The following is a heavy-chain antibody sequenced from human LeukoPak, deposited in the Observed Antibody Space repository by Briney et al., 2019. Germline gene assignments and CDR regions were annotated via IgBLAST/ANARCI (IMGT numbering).Heavy chain of an antibody. J-gene: IGHJ6*03. V-gene: IGHV4-38-2*02. CDR1: GYSISSGYY. D-gene: IGHD3-3*01. CDR3: AREWVTILHYMDV. CDR2: IYHSGST. Sequence: SETLSLTCAVSGYSISSGYYWGWIRQPPGKGLEWIGSIYHSGSTYYNPSLKSRVTISVDTSKNQFSLKLSSVTAADTAVYYCAREWVTILHYMDVWGKGTTVTVSS.